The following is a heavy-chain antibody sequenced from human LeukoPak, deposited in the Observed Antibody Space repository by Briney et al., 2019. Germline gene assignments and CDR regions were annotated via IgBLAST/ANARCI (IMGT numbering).Heavy chain of an antibody. CDR1: GFTFSTYA. J-gene: IGHJ4*02. CDR2: ISGSSNNT. CDR3: AKDNGGNGGSWYSPVDF. D-gene: IGHD2-15*01. V-gene: IGHV3-23*01. Sequence: PGGSLRLSCAASGFTFSTYAMSWVRQAPGKGLEWVSVISGSSNNTYYADSVKGRFAISRDNSKNTLSLQMSSLRAEDTAVYYCAKDNGGNGGSWYSPVDFWGQGTLVTASS.